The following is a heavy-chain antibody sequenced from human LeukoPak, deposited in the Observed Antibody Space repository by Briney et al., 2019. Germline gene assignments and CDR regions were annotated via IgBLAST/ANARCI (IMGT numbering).Heavy chain of an antibody. J-gene: IGHJ6*03. D-gene: IGHD4-11*01. CDR2: INHSGST. Sequence: SETLSLTCAVHGGSFSGYYWSWIRQPPGKGLEWIGEINHSGSTNYNPSLKSRVTISVDTSKNQFSLKLSSVTAADTAVYYCARGRVTLYYYYYYYMDVWGKGTTVTVSS. CDR1: GGSFSGYY. V-gene: IGHV4-34*01. CDR3: ARGRVTLYYYYYYYMDV.